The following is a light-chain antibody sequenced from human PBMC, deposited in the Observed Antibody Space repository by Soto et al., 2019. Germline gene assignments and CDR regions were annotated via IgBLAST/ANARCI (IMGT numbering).Light chain of an antibody. Sequence: QSVLTQPASVSGSPGQSITISCTGTSSDVGTYKYVSWYQQYPGKVPKLMIYEVSNRPSGVSNRFSGSKSGNTASLTISGLHAEDEADYYCSPFTTSDTWVFGGWTKLTVL. V-gene: IGLV2-14*01. CDR3: SPFTTSDTWV. CDR2: EVS. J-gene: IGLJ3*02. CDR1: SSDVGTYKY.